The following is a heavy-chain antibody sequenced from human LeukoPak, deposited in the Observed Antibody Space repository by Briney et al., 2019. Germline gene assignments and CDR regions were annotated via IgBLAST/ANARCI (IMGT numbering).Heavy chain of an antibody. V-gene: IGHV5-51*01. D-gene: IGHD6-6*01. Sequence: GESLKISCKGSGYSSTSYCSGWVRQMPGKGLEWMGIVYPGDSDSRYSPSSQGQVTISADKSISTAYLQWSSLKASDTAMYYCAITSGAARSFDYWGQGTLVTVSS. CDR3: AITSGAARSFDY. J-gene: IGHJ4*02. CDR1: GYSSTSYC. CDR2: VYPGDSDS.